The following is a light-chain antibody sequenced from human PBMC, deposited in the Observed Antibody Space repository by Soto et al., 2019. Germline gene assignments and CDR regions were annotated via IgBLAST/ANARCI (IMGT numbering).Light chain of an antibody. CDR1: QSVGSD. CDR2: DIF. J-gene: IGKJ1*01. Sequence: EIVMTQSPATLSVSPGGRAPLSCRASQSVGSDLAWYQQNPGQAPRLVIYDIFTRATGVPTRISGSGSGTEFDLTISSLQSEDFAVYYCQQYDNWPPEATFGQGTKVDIK. V-gene: IGKV3D-15*01. CDR3: QQYDNWPPEAT.